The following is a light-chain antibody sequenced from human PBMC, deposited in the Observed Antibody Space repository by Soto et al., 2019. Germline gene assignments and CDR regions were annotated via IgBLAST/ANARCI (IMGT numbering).Light chain of an antibody. CDR2: KVS. J-gene: IGKJ1*01. V-gene: IGKV1-5*03. Sequence: DIQINQSPSTLSASVGDRVTITCRAIQSVNNWLAWYQHKQGKAPNLLIYKVSNLESGVPSRFSGSGSGTVFTLTISSLQTDDFAGSYGKQDTSYSCPLGQGTKVEIK. CDR3: KQDTSYSCP. CDR1: QSVNNW.